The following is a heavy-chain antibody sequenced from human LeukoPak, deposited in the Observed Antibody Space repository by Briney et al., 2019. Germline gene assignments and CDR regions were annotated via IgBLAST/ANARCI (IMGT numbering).Heavy chain of an antibody. J-gene: IGHJ4*02. CDR1: GVSISSYY. Sequence: SETLSLTCTVSGVSISSYYWSWIRQPPGKGLEWIGYIYYSGSTNYNPSLKSRVTISVDTSKNQFSLKLSSVTAADTAVYYCARYNHYDGRGYYYDYWGQGTLVTVSS. V-gene: IGHV4-59*01. D-gene: IGHD3-22*01. CDR3: ARYNHYDGRGYYYDY. CDR2: IYYSGST.